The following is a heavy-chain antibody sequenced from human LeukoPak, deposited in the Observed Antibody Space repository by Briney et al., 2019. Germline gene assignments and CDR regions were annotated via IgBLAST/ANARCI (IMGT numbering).Heavy chain of an antibody. J-gene: IGHJ3*02. D-gene: IGHD4-23*01. CDR1: GGSISSGGYS. CDR2: IYHIGTT. Sequence: PSETLSLTCAVSGGSISSGGYSWSWIRQPPGKGLEWIGYIYHIGTTHYNPSLRSRVTISVDRSKNQFSLTLTSVTAADTAVYYCARDVSTVVPPGAFDIWGQGTMVTVSS. CDR3: ARDVSTVVPPGAFDI. V-gene: IGHV4-30-2*01.